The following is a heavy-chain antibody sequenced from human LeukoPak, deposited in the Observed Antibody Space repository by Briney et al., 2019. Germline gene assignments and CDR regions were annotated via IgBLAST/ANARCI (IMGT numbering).Heavy chain of an antibody. D-gene: IGHD3-3*01. Sequence: GGSLRLSCAASGFTFSSYGMHWVRQAPGKGLEWVAFIRYDGSNKYYADSVKGRFTISRDNSKNTLYLQINSLRAEDTAVYYCAKEITIFGVVTDYWGQGTLVTVSS. V-gene: IGHV3-30*02. J-gene: IGHJ4*02. CDR3: AKEITIFGVVTDY. CDR1: GFTFSSYG. CDR2: IRYDGSNK.